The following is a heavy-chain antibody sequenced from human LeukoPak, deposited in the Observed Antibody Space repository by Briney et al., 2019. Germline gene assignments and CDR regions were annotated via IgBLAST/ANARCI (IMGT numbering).Heavy chain of an antibody. CDR3: ARAEYSSGSQGY. D-gene: IGHD6-19*01. J-gene: IGHJ4*02. V-gene: IGHV4-38-2*02. Sequence: PSETLSLTCTVSGYSISSGYYWGWIRQPPGKGLEWIGYIYYSGSTNYNPSLKSRVTISVDTSKNQFSLKLSSVTAADTAVYYCARAEYSSGSQGYWGQGTLVTVFS. CDR1: GYSISSGYY. CDR2: IYYSGST.